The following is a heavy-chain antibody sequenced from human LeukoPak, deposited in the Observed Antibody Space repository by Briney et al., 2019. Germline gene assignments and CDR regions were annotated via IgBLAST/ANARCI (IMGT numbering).Heavy chain of an antibody. CDR1: GFTFSDFW. J-gene: IGHJ3*02. CDR3: ARDLGDGYNWDAFDI. V-gene: IGHV3-74*01. D-gene: IGHD5-24*01. Sequence: PGGSLRLSCAASGFTFSDFWMHWVRHAPVKGLVWVSRINSGGTVTNYADSVKGRLTISRDNAKNTLYLQMNSLRAEDTAVYYCARDLGDGYNWDAFDIWGQGTMATVSS. CDR2: INSGGTVT.